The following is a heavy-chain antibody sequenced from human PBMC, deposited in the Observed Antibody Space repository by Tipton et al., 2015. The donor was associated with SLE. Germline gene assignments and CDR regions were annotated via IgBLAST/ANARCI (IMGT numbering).Heavy chain of an antibody. V-gene: IGHV4-34*01. J-gene: IGHJ4*02. CDR1: GGSFSDDY. CDR2: IDHSGST. Sequence: TLSLTCAVSGGSFSDDYWMWIRQPPGKGLEWIGEIDHSGSTNWNPSLESRVTISFDTSKNQFSLKMNSVTAADTAVYYCAREVSAFWSGYYDYWGQGTLVTVSS. D-gene: IGHD3-3*01. CDR3: AREVSAFWSGYYDY.